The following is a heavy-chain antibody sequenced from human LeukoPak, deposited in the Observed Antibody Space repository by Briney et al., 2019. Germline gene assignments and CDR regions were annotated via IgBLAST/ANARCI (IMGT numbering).Heavy chain of an antibody. Sequence: GGSLRLSCAASGFTFDDYGMSWVRQAPGKGLEWVSSISGSSSYIYYADSLKGRFTISRDNARNSLYLQMNSLRAEDTAVYYCARDQDVYCSGGSCTAFDIWGQGTMVTVSS. CDR2: ISGSSSYI. D-gene: IGHD2-15*01. CDR1: GFTFDDYG. J-gene: IGHJ3*02. CDR3: ARDQDVYCSGGSCTAFDI. V-gene: IGHV3-21*01.